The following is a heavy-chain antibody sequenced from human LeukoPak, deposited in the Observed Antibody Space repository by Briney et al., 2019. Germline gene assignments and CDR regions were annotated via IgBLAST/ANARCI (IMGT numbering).Heavy chain of an antibody. CDR3: ARWDSSSAIDY. V-gene: IGHV1-8*03. Sequence: ASVKVSCKASGYTFTSYDINWVRQATGQGLEWMGWMNPDSGNTGYAQKFQGRVTITRNTSISTAYMELSSLRSEDTAVYYCARWDSSSAIDYWGQGTLVTVSS. CDR2: MNPDSGNT. CDR1: GYTFTSYD. J-gene: IGHJ4*02. D-gene: IGHD6-6*01.